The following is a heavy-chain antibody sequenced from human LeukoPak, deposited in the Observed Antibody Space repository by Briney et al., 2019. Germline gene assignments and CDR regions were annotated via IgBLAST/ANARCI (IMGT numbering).Heavy chain of an antibody. J-gene: IGHJ3*02. D-gene: IGHD4-23*01. CDR3: ARDYGGNSRGGGAPADAFDI. CDR1: GDSVSSNSAA. Sequence: SQTLSLTCAISGDSVSSNSAAWNWIRQSPSRGLEWLGRTYYRSKWYNDYAVSVKSRITINLDTSKNQFSLQLNSVTPEDTAVYYCARDYGGNSRGGGAPADAFDIWGQGTMVTVSS. CDR2: TYYRSKWYN. V-gene: IGHV6-1*01.